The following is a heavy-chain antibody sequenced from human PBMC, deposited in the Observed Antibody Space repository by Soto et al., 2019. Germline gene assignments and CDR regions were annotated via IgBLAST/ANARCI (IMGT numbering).Heavy chain of an antibody. CDR3: ATTPPVGGYYYYGMDV. Sequence: SVKVSCKASGGTFSSYAISWVRQAPGQGLEWMGGIIPIFGTANYAQKFQGRVTITADESTSTAYMELSSLRSEDTAVYYCATTPPVGGYYYYGMDVWGQGTTVTAP. V-gene: IGHV1-69*13. J-gene: IGHJ6*02. CDR1: GGTFSSYA. D-gene: IGHD1-26*01. CDR2: IIPIFGTA.